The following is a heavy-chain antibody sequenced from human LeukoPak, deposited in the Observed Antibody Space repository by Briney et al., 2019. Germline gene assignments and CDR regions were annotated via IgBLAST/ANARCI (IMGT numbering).Heavy chain of an antibody. CDR2: INHSGST. V-gene: IGHV4-34*01. Sequence: SETLSLTCAVYGGSFSGYYWSWIRQPPGKGLEWIGEINHSGSTNYNPPLKSRVTISVDTSKNQFSLKLSSVTAADTAVYYCARSGYLHSLDIWGQGTMVTVSS. D-gene: IGHD5-12*01. CDR3: ARSGYLHSLDI. CDR1: GGSFSGYY. J-gene: IGHJ3*02.